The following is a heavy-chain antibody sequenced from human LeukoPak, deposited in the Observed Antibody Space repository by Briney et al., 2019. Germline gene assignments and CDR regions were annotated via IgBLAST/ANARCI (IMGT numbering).Heavy chain of an antibody. CDR2: INHSGST. V-gene: IGHV4-34*01. J-gene: IGHJ4*02. Sequence: SETLSLTCAVYGGSFSGYYWSWIRQPLGKGLEWIGEINHSGSTNYNPSLKSRVTISVDTSKNQFSLKLSSVTAADTAVYYCARGLLLGYCSSTSCERKNFDYWGQGTLVTVSS. D-gene: IGHD2-2*01. CDR1: GGSFSGYY. CDR3: ARGLLLGYCSSTSCERKNFDY.